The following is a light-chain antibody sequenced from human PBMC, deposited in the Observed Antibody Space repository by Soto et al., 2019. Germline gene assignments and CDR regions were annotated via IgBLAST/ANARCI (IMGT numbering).Light chain of an antibody. V-gene: IGKV1-39*01. CDR3: QQSFSSLGP. CDR1: QSISSY. Sequence: DIQMTQSPSSLSASVGDRVTITCRASQSISSYLNWYQQKPGKAPNLLIYAASSLQSGVPSRFSGRGSGTDFTLTIRSLQPEDFATYYCQQSFSSLGPFGQGTKVEIK. J-gene: IGKJ1*01. CDR2: AAS.